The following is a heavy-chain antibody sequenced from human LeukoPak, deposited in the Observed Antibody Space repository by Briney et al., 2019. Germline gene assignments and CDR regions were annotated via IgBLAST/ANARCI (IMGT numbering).Heavy chain of an antibody. CDR3: ARDLIAARHPNFDY. CDR2: TYYRSKWY. V-gene: IGHV6-1*01. J-gene: IGHJ4*02. Sequence: SQTLSLTCAISGDSVSSNSAAWNWIRQSPSRGLEWLGRTYYRSKWYDYAVSVKSRITINPDTSKNQFSLQLNSVTPEDTAVYYCARDLIAARHPNFDYWGQGTLVTVSS. CDR1: GDSVSSNSAA. D-gene: IGHD6-6*01.